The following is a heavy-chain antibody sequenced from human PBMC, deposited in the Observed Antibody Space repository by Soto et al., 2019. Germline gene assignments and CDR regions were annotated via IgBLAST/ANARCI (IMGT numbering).Heavy chain of an antibody. J-gene: IGHJ5*02. CDR1: GYTFTSYA. CDR2: INAGNGNT. CDR3: ARVDWNLNWFDP. D-gene: IGHD1-1*01. V-gene: IGHV1-3*01. Sequence: SVKVSGKASGYTFTSYAMHWVRQAPGQRLEWMGWINAGNGNTKYSQKFQGRVTITRDTSASTAYMELSSLRSEDTAVYYCARVDWNLNWFDPWGQGTLVTVSS.